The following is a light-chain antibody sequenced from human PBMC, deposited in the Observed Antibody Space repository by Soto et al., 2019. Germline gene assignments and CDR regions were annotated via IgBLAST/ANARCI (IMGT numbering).Light chain of an antibody. CDR3: HKSNSYRST. J-gene: IGKJ1*01. V-gene: IGKV1-9*01. Sequence: LNRSPSSXSDRRRPRVPIPCRASQGISSYLAWYKKKPRKAXKXXXYGASNLQRGAQPRFSGSGSGTEFTLTISRLQPDDFVPYYCHKSNSYRSTFGQVTKVDI. CDR2: GAS. CDR1: QGISSY.